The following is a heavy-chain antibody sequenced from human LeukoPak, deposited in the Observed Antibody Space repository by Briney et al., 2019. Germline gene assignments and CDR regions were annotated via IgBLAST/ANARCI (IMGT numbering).Heavy chain of an antibody. V-gene: IGHV4-39*01. CDR1: GGSISSSSNY. CDR2: IYYSGST. D-gene: IGHD2-2*01. Sequence: SETLSLTCTVSGGSISSSSNYWGWIRQPPGKGLEWIGSIYYSGSTYYNPSLKSRVTISVDTSKNQFSLKLSSVTAADTAVYYCARQDQLDSAMEWSYYFDYWGQGTLVTVSS. CDR3: ARQDQLDSAMEWSYYFDY. J-gene: IGHJ4*02.